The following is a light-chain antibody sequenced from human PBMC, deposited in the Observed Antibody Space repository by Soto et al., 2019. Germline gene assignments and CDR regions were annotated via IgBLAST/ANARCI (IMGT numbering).Light chain of an antibody. Sequence: EIVLTQSPATLSLSPGERATLSCRASQSVSSYLAWYQQKPGQAPRLLIYDAANRATGSPARFSGSGSGTDFTLTIISLEPEDFAVYYCQQRSNWPPEVTFGQGTRLEIK. CDR3: QQRSNWPPEVT. CDR1: QSVSSY. J-gene: IGKJ5*01. CDR2: DAA. V-gene: IGKV3-11*01.